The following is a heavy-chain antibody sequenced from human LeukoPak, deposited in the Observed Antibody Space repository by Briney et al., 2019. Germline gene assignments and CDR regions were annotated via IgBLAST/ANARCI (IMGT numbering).Heavy chain of an antibody. CDR1: GGSFSGYY. V-gene: IGHV4-34*01. CDR3: ARGSYSYGRNWFDP. J-gene: IGHJ5*02. Sequence: SETLSLTCAVYGGSFSGYYWSWIRQPPGKGLEWIGEINHSGSTNYNPSLKSRVTISVDTSKNQFSLKLSSVTAAGTAVYYCARGSYSYGRNWFDPWGQGTLVTVSS. CDR2: INHSGST. D-gene: IGHD5-18*01.